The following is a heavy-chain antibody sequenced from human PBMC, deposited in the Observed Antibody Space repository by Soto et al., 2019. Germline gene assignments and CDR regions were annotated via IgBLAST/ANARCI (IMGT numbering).Heavy chain of an antibody. Sequence: SETLSLTCGVSGYSLTSGYHWGWIRQPPGKGLEWIGTIYHSGTTYYNPSLMSRVTMSVDTSKNQFSLKVTSATAADTAVYFCVRVYGRSSCFFDSWGQGTLVTVSS. CDR2: IYHSGTT. V-gene: IGHV4-38-2*01. CDR3: VRVYGRSSCFFDS. J-gene: IGHJ4*02. D-gene: IGHD6-6*01. CDR1: GYSLTSGYH.